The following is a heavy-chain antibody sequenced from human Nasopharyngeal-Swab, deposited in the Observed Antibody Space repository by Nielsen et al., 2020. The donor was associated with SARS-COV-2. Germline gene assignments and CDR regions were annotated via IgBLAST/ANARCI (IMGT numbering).Heavy chain of an antibody. J-gene: IGHJ4*02. V-gene: IGHV5-51*01. CDR3: ARLGSSWSDYFDY. CDR2: IYPGDSDS. CDR1: GYRFSTYW. Sequence: GESLKISCKGSGYRFSTYWIAWVRQMPGKGLEWMGIIYPGDSDSRDNPSFQGQVTISADKSISTAYLQWSSLKASDTAMYYCARLGSSWSDYFDYWGQGTLVTVSS. D-gene: IGHD6-13*01.